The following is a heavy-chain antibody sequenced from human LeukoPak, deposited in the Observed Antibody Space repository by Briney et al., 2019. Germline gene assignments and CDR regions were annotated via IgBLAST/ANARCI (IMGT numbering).Heavy chain of an antibody. D-gene: IGHD2-15*01. CDR2: IKSKTDGGTT. Sequence: GGSLRLSCAASGFSFSNAWMSWVRQAPGKGLEWVGRIKSKTDGGTTDDAAPVKGKFTITRDDSKNTLYLQMNSLKTEDTAVYYCTTDTQRGYYFDYWGQGTLVTVSS. V-gene: IGHV3-15*01. CDR3: TTDTQRGYYFDY. J-gene: IGHJ4*02. CDR1: GFSFSNAW.